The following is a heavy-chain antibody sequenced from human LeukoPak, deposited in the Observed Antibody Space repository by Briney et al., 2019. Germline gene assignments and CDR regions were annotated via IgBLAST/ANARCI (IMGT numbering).Heavy chain of an antibody. CDR2: ISSSSSYI. Sequence: PGGSLRLSCAASGFTFSSYSMNWVRQAPGKGLEWVSSISSSSSYIYYADSVKGRFTISRGNAKNSLYLQMNSLRAEDAAVYYCARAGDCSGGSCYMPPDYWGQGTLVTVSS. CDR3: ARAGDCSGGSCYMPPDY. D-gene: IGHD2-15*01. CDR1: GFTFSSYS. J-gene: IGHJ4*02. V-gene: IGHV3-21*01.